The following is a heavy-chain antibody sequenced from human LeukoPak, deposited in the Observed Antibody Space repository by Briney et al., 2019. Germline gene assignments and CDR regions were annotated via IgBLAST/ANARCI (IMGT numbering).Heavy chain of an antibody. Sequence: SETLSLTCTVSGGSISTYYWSWIRQPAGEGLEWIGRFFNSENTNYNPSLRSRVAMSVDTSKNQFSLRLNSVTAADTAVYYYARGPKYSDSSGYLRAFDIWGQGTMVTVSS. D-gene: IGHD3-22*01. CDR2: FFNSENT. J-gene: IGHJ3*02. V-gene: IGHV4-4*07. CDR3: ARGPKYSDSSGYLRAFDI. CDR1: GGSISTYY.